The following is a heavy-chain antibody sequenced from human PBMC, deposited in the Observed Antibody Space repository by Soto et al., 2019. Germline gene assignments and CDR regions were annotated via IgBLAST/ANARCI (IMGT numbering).Heavy chain of an antibody. V-gene: IGHV4-59*01. CDR3: ARHVDSTRAYYFDY. Sequence: SETLSLTCTVSGGSISSYYWSWIRQPPGKGLEWIGYIYYSGTTDYNPSLKSRVTISVDRSKNQFSLKLNSVTAADTAVYYCARHVDSTRAYYFDYWGQGTLVTVSS. D-gene: IGHD5-18*01. J-gene: IGHJ4*02. CDR1: GGSISSYY. CDR2: IYYSGTT.